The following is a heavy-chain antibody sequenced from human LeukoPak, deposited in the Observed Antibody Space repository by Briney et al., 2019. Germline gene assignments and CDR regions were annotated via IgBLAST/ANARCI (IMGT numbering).Heavy chain of an antibody. CDR1: GGSISSSSYY. V-gene: IGHV4-39*07. D-gene: IGHD3-10*01. CDR3: ARLYGSGSYSGDDAFDI. J-gene: IGHJ3*02. Sequence: PSETLSLTCTVSGGSISSSSYYWGWIRQPPGKGLEWIGSIYYSGSTYYNPSLRSRVTISVDTSKNQFSLKLSSVTAADTAVYYCARLYGSGSYSGDDAFDIWGQGTMVTVSS. CDR2: IYYSGST.